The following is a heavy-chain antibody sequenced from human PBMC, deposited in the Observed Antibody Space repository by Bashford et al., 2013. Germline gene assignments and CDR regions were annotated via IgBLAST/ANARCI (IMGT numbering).Heavy chain of an antibody. CDR3: ARQGPWVRGAVIDY. J-gene: IGHJ4*02. D-gene: IGHD3-10*01. Sequence: SETLSLTCTVSYDSISGSFWSWIRQPPGKGLEWIGYVYYSGSTYYNPSLKSRVTISVDTSKNHFSLILSSLTAADTAVYYCARQGPWVRGAVIDYWGQGTLVTVSS. CDR1: YDSISGSF. CDR2: VYYSGST. V-gene: IGHV4-30-4*08.